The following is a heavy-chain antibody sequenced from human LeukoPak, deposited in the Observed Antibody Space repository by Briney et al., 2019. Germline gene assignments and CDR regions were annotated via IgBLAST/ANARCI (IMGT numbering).Heavy chain of an antibody. D-gene: IGHD1-1*01. CDR2: ISWNSGSI. CDR3: ARETWKPYDY. Sequence: GGSLRLSCAASGFTFDDYAMHWVRQAPGKGLEWVSGISWNSGSIGYADSVKGRFTISRDNAKSSLYLQMSSLRAEDTAVYYCARETWKPYDYWGQGTLVTVSS. V-gene: IGHV3-9*01. J-gene: IGHJ4*02. CDR1: GFTFDDYA.